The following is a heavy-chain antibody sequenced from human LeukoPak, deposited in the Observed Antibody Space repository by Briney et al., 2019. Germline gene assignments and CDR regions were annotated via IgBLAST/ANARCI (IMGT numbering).Heavy chain of an antibody. D-gene: IGHD3-10*01. J-gene: IGHJ3*01. Sequence: GGSLRLSCAASGFMFDDHGMIWVRQCPGKGLEWVSGINENGGSKGYAGSVKGRFTISRDNAKNSLFLHMTTLRVEDTALYYCARGSASHYGAFDVWGQGTMVTVSS. CDR2: INENGGSK. V-gene: IGHV3-20*04. CDR3: ARGSASHYGAFDV. CDR1: GFMFDDHG.